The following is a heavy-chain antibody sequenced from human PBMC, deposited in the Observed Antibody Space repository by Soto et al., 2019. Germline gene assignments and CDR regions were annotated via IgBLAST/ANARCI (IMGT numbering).Heavy chain of an antibody. D-gene: IGHD3-22*01. V-gene: IGHV3-15*07. CDR1: GFTFSNAW. Sequence: GALRLSCAASGFTFSNAWINWVRQAPGKGLEWVGRIKSKTDGGTPDYAAPVKGRFAISRDDSKNMMYLQMNSLKTDYTGLYYCTTDSYSSIIVVRFDYWGHGTLVTVSS. J-gene: IGHJ4*01. CDR2: IKSKTDGGTP. CDR3: TTDSYSSIIVVRFDY.